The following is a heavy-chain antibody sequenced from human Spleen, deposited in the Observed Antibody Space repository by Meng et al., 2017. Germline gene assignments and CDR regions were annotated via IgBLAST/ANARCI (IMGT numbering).Heavy chain of an antibody. CDR3: ARGRLWVGATSRFDY. J-gene: IGHJ4*02. D-gene: IGHD1-26*01. CDR2: INHSGST. Sequence: GSLRLSCAVYGGSFSGYYWSWIRQPPGKGLEWIGEINHSGSTNYNPSLKSRVTISVDTSKNQFSLKLSSVTAADTAVYYCARGRLWVGATSRFDYWGQGTLVTVSS. V-gene: IGHV4-34*01. CDR1: GGSFSGYY.